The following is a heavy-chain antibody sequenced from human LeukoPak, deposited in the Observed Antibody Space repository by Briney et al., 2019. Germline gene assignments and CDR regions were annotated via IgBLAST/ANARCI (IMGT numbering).Heavy chain of an antibody. CDR1: GDSLSSGGYS. V-gene: IGHV4-30-2*01. CDR3: ARGGSYRGSTSSYPRHFDF. CDR2: VYQSGST. D-gene: IGHD2-2*01. Sequence: SQTLSLTCAVSGDSLSSGGYSWRWLRQPPGKGLEWIGYVYQSGSTFYNPSLKSRITISVDTSKNRFSLKLSSVTAADTAVYYCARGGSYRGSTSSYPRHFDFWGQGTLVTVSS. J-gene: IGHJ4*02.